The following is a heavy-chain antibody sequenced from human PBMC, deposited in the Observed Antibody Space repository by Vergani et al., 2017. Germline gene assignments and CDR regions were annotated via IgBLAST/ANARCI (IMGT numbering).Heavy chain of an antibody. V-gene: IGHV4-39*01. Sequence: QLQLQESGPGLVKPSETLSLSCTVSGGSITYGAFYWGWIRQSPGKGLEWIGSIYYSENKFYNPSLESRVTLSIDTTKNQFPLKLKSVTAADTAVYYCARCFRDEGMIYGETVENWFDPWGQGTLVTVSS. D-gene: IGHD3-22*01. CDR3: ARCFRDEGMIYGETVENWFDP. J-gene: IGHJ5*02. CDR2: IYYSENK. CDR1: GGSITYGAFY.